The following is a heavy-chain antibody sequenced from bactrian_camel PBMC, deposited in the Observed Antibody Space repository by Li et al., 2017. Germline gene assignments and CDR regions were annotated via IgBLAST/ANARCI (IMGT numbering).Heavy chain of an antibody. D-gene: IGHD3*01. CDR2: IYLAGGSA. Sequence: VQLVESGGGSVQAGGSLGLTCAASGFPARSRCMGWFRQSTTKEREGVATIYLAGGSAYYDDSVEGRFTISEDNAENTVSLLMNDLKPEDTAMYYCAAQSPCNTAKTRSLDWELWGVWGQGTQVTVS. V-gene: IGHV3S31*01. J-gene: IGHJ4*01. CDR3: AAQSPCNTAKTRSLDWELWGV. CDR1: GFPARSRC.